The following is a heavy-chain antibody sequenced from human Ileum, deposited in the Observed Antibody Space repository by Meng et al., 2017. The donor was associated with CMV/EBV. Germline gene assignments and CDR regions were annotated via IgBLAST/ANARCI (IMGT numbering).Heavy chain of an antibody. CDR3: ARDKVAGGYCSSTTCPQIFTY. J-gene: IGHJ4*02. CDR2: ISVHNGNT. V-gene: IGHV1-18*01. CDR1: GYSFTSYG. D-gene: IGHD2-2*01. Sequence: AAVKVSCKASGYSFTSYGMGWVRQAPGQGLEWMGWISVHNGNTNYAQKFQGRVSMTADTSTNTAYTEMRSLRSDDTAVYYCARDKVAGGYCSSTTCPQIFTYWGQGTLVTVSS.